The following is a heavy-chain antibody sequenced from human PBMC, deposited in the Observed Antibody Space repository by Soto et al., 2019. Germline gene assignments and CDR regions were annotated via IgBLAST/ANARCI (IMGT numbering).Heavy chain of an antibody. D-gene: IGHD2-2*01. CDR3: ARVPYCSSSGCYSWFDP. CDR1: GGTFSSYA. J-gene: IGHJ5*02. Sequence: SVKVSFKASGGTFSSYAISWVRQAPGQGLEWMGGIIPIFGTATYAGSVKGRFTISRDNAKNTLYLQMNSLRAEDTAVYYCARVPYCSSSGCYSWFDPWGQGTLVTVSS. V-gene: IGHV1-69*05. CDR2: IIPIFGTA.